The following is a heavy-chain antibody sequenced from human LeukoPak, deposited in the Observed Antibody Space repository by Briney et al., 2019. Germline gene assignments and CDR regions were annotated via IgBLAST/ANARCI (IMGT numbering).Heavy chain of an antibody. D-gene: IGHD7-27*01. CDR2: TRNKANSYTT. Sequence: GGPLRLSCAASGFTFNDYYMDWVRQAPGKGLEGVGRTRNKANSYTTEYAASVKGRFIISRDDSRNSLYLQMNSLKPEDTAVYYSIRVMGTTWQESYFDSWGQGTRVIVSS. CDR3: IRVMGTTWQESYFDS. V-gene: IGHV3-72*01. CDR1: GFTFNDYY. J-gene: IGHJ4*02.